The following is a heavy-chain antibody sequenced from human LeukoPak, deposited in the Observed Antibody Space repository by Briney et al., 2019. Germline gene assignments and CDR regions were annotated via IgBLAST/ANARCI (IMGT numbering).Heavy chain of an antibody. CDR3: ARGDMITFGGVIAEDAFDI. Sequence: ASVKVSCKASGYTFTSYDINWVRQATGQGLEWMGWMNPNSGNTGYAQKFQGRVTMTRNTSISTAYMELSSLRSEDTAVYYCARGDMITFGGVIAEDAFDIWGQGTMVTVSS. J-gene: IGHJ3*02. CDR1: GYTFTSYD. CDR2: MNPNSGNT. D-gene: IGHD3-16*02. V-gene: IGHV1-8*01.